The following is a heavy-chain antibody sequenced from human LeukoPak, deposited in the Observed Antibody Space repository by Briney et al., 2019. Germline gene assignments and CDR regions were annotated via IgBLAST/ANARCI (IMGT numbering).Heavy chain of an antibody. V-gene: IGHV4-59*01. CDR2: IYYSGST. J-gene: IGHJ4*02. D-gene: IGHD3-22*01. Sequence: PSETLSLTCAVSGGSISSYYWSWIRQPPGKGLEWIGYIYYSGSTNYNPSLKSRVTISVDTSKNQFSLKLSSVTAADTAVYYCATDSSGYSTLSDYWGQGTLVTVSS. CDR1: GGSISSYY. CDR3: ATDSSGYSTLSDY.